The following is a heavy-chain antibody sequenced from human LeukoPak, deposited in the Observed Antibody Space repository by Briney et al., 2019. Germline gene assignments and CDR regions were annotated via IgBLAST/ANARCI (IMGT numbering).Heavy chain of an antibody. CDR1: GFTFSSCW. J-gene: IGHJ6*02. D-gene: IGHD3-16*01. V-gene: IGHV3-7*03. CDR3: ARGGGLDV. CDR2: INHNGNVN. Sequence: PGGSLTLSCTASGFTFSSCWMNWARHAPRKGLEGVGSINHNGNVNYYVDSVKGRFTISRDNAKHSLYLQMSNLRAEDTAVYFCARGGGLDVWGQGATVTVSS.